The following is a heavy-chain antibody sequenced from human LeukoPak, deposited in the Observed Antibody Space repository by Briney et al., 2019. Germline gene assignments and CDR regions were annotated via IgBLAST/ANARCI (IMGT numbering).Heavy chain of an antibody. CDR3: AREGAWHAFDI. CDR2: IYYSGST. Sequence: SETLSLTCTVSGGSISSYYWSWIRQPPGKGLEWIGYIYYSGSTNYNPSLKSRVTISVDTSKNQFSLKLSSVTAADTAVYYCAREGAWHAFDIWGQGTMVTVSS. J-gene: IGHJ3*02. V-gene: IGHV4-59*01. CDR1: GGSISSYY. D-gene: IGHD5-24*01.